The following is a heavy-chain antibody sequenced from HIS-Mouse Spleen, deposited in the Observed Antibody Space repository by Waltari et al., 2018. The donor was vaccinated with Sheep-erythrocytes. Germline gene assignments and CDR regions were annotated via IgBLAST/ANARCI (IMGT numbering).Heavy chain of an antibody. CDR1: GYTFTGYY. V-gene: IGHV3-7*02. CDR2: IKQDGSEK. CDR3: ARAVAGTPDAFDI. J-gene: IGHJ3*02. Sequence: VQLVQSGAEEKKHGASVKVSCKASGYTFTGYYMHWLRQAPGKGLEWKANIKQDGSEKYYVDSVKGRFTISRDNAKNSLYQQMNSLRAEDSAVYYCARAVAGTPDAFDIWGQGTMVTVSS. D-gene: IGHD1-7*01.